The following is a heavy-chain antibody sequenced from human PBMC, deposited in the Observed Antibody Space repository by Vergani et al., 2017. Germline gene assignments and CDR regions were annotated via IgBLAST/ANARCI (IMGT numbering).Heavy chain of an antibody. CDR2: INHSGST. Sequence: QVQLQQWGAGLLKPSETLSLTCAVYGGSFSGYYWSWIRQPPGKGLEWIGEINHSGSTNYNPSLKSRVTISVDTSKNQFSLKLSPVTAADTAVYYCARGGLLRSSGSYPGRGYYYGMDVWGQGTTVTVSS. V-gene: IGHV4-34*01. D-gene: IGHD3-10*01. J-gene: IGHJ6*02. CDR3: ARGGLLRSSGSYPGRGYYYGMDV. CDR1: GGSFSGYY.